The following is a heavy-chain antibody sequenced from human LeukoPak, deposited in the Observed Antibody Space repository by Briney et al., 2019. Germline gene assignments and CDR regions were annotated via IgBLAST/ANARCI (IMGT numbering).Heavy chain of an antibody. Sequence: GGSLRLSCAASGFTFSSYGMHWVRQAPGKGLEWVAVISYDGSNKYYADSVKGRFTISRDNSKNTLYLRMSSLRAEDTAVYYCAKDARTGIAASKSLGYFQHWGQGTLVTVSS. J-gene: IGHJ1*01. V-gene: IGHV3-30*18. D-gene: IGHD6-13*01. CDR1: GFTFSSYG. CDR2: ISYDGSNK. CDR3: AKDARTGIAASKSLGYFQH.